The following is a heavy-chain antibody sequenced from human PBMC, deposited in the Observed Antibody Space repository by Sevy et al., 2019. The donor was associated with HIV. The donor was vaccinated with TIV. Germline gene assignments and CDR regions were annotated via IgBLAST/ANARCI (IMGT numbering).Heavy chain of an antibody. Sequence: ASVKVSCKVSGYTLTELSMHWVRQAPGKGLEWMGGFDPEDGETIYAQKFQGRVTMTEDTSTDTAYMELSSLRSEDTAGYYCATGLASSSYYDFWSGWRHWGQGTLVTVSS. D-gene: IGHD3-3*01. CDR3: ATGLASSSYYDFWSGWRH. J-gene: IGHJ4*02. V-gene: IGHV1-24*01. CDR2: FDPEDGET. CDR1: GYTLTELS.